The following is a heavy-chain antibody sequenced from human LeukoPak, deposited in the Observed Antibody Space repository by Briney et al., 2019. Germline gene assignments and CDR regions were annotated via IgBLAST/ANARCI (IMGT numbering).Heavy chain of an antibody. V-gene: IGHV1-69*13. CDR3: ARTVVVVAAKTTRRTYYFDY. CDR1: GYTFTGYY. J-gene: IGHJ4*02. Sequence: GASVKVSCKASGYTFTGYYMHWVRQAPGQGLEWMGGIIPIFGTANYAQKFQGRVTITADESTSTAYMELSSLRSEDTAVYYCARTVVVVAAKTTRRTYYFDYWGQGTLVTVSS. CDR2: IIPIFGTA. D-gene: IGHD2-15*01.